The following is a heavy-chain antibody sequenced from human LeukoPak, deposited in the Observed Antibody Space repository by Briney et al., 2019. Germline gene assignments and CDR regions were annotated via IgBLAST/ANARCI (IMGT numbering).Heavy chain of an antibody. Sequence: GGSLRLSCAASGFTFRTYSMNWVRQAPGKGLEWVSSITGSSDFMSYADSVKGRFTNSRDNARNSLYLQLNSLRAEDTAVYYCAGDFSLSRSSDYWGQGTLVTVSS. CDR2: ITGSSDFM. CDR1: GFTFRTYS. V-gene: IGHV3-21*06. D-gene: IGHD2-15*01. CDR3: AGDFSLSRSSDY. J-gene: IGHJ4*02.